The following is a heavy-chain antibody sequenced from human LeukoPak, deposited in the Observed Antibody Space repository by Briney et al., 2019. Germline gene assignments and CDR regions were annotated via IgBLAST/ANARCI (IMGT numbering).Heavy chain of an antibody. J-gene: IGHJ4*02. CDR1: GYTFTSYY. CDR2: INPSGGST. Sequence: ASVKVSCKASGYTFTSYYMHWVRQAPVQGLEWMGIINPSGGSTSYAQKFQGRVTMTRDMSTSTVYMELSSLRSEDTAVYYCAKDLKRYFDWLLPPGDYWGQGTLVTVSS. CDR3: AKDLKRYFDWLLPPGDY. V-gene: IGHV1-46*01. D-gene: IGHD3-9*01.